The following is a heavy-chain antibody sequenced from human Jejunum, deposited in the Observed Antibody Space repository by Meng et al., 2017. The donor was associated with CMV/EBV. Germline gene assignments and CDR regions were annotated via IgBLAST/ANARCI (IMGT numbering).Heavy chain of an antibody. V-gene: IGHV3-11*01. CDR3: AKVLNPPRMRFSYYGMDV. Sequence: SEYYMRWIRQAPGKELEWVSYISSHGSSIYYADSVKGRFTVSRDNAKNSVYLQMNSLRAEDAAVYYCAKVLNPPRMRFSYYGMDVWGQGTTGTVSS. J-gene: IGHJ6*02. CDR1: SEYY. D-gene: IGHD3-10*01. CDR2: ISSHGSSI.